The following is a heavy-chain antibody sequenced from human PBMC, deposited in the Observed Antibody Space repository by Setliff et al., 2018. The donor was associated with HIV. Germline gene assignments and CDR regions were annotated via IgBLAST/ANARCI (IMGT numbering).Heavy chain of an antibody. CDR2: ISSYNGNT. CDR1: GYIFTDYF. D-gene: IGHD3-10*01. Sequence: ASVKVSCKASGYIFTDYFIHWVRQASGQGLEWMGWISSYNGNTKYAQKVQDRVTMTKDTSTSTAYMELRSLRSEDTAVYYCARGRSLVRGSGSPEYYYMDVWGKGTTVTVSS. J-gene: IGHJ6*03. V-gene: IGHV1-18*04. CDR3: ARGRSLVRGSGSPEYYYMDV.